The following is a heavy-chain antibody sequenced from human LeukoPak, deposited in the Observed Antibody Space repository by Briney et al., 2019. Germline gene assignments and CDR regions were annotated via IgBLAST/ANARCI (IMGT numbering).Heavy chain of an antibody. CDR1: GGTFSRYG. Sequence: SVKVSCKASGGTFSRYGISWVRQAPGQGLEWMGGIIPLFGTPNYAQKFQGRVTITADESTSTAYMELSSLRFEDTAVYYCARVEGFWSGSTYFDYWGQGTLVTVSS. J-gene: IGHJ4*02. D-gene: IGHD3-3*01. CDR2: IIPLFGTP. CDR3: ARVEGFWSGSTYFDY. V-gene: IGHV1-69*13.